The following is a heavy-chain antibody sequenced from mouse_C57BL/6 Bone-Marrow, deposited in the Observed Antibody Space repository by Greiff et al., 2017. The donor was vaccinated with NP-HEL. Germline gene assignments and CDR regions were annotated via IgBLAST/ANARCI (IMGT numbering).Heavy chain of an antibody. CDR3: ARKAYYGRSYEFAY. CDR1: GYTFTTYW. V-gene: IGHV1-50*01. CDR2: IDPSDSYT. J-gene: IGHJ3*01. D-gene: IGHD1-1*01. Sequence: QVQLQQPGAELVKPGAPVKLSCKASGYTFTTYWMQWVKQRPGQGLEWIGEIDPSDSYTNYNQKFKGKATLTVDTSSSTAYMQLSSLTSEDSAVYYCARKAYYGRSYEFAYWGQGTLVTVSA.